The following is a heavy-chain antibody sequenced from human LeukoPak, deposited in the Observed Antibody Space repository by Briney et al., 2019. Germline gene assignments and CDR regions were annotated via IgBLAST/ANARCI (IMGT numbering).Heavy chain of an antibody. V-gene: IGHV7-4-1*02. CDR2: INTNTGNL. D-gene: IGHD6-13*01. CDR3: ARVRRGSSSTIYYFDY. Sequence: ASVKVSCKASGYTFTSYAMNWVRQAPGQGLEWMGWINTNTGNLTYAQGFTGRFVFSLDTSVSTAYLQISSLKAEDTAVYYCARVRRGSSSTIYYFDYWGQGTLVTVSS. J-gene: IGHJ4*02. CDR1: GYTFTSYA.